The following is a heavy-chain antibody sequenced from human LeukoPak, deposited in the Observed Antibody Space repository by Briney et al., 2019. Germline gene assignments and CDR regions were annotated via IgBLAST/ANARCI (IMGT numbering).Heavy chain of an antibody. Sequence: PSQTLSLTCAVSGASVSSAGYSWSWLRQPPGRGLEWIGFIYFTGGTSYNPSLMSRITISLDTSKSQISLKMTSVTAADTAVYYCARDRLSFSPGDYAPLGYMDVWGKGTTVTVSS. CDR2: IYFTGGT. J-gene: IGHJ6*03. V-gene: IGHV4-30-4*07. CDR3: ARDRLSFSPGDYAPLGYMDV. D-gene: IGHD4-17*01. CDR1: GASVSSAGYS.